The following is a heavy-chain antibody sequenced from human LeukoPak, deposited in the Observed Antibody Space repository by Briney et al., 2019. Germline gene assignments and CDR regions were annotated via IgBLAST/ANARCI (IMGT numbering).Heavy chain of an antibody. D-gene: IGHD6-13*01. CDR1: GXTFSSYA. CDR2: ISGSGGST. Sequence: SGGSLRLSCAASGXTFSSYAMSWVRQAPGKGLEWVSAISGSGGSTYYADSVKGRFTISRDNSKNTLYLQMNSLRAEDTAVYYCAKDGPYSSSWPDAFDIWGQGTMVTVSS. CDR3: AKDGPYSSSWPDAFDI. V-gene: IGHV3-23*01. J-gene: IGHJ3*02.